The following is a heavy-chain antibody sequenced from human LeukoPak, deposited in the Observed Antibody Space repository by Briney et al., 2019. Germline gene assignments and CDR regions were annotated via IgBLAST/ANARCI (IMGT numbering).Heavy chain of an antibody. D-gene: IGHD2-8*01. Sequence: ASVKVSCKASEYTFTDYYMHWVREAPGQGLEWMGWTNLNSGAANSAQRFQGRVTMTRDTSITTVYMELTSLRSEDTAVYYCARDGLYCTNGVCSSDIWGQGTLVTVSS. J-gene: IGHJ3*02. V-gene: IGHV1-2*02. CDR1: EYTFTDYY. CDR2: TNLNSGAA. CDR3: ARDGLYCTNGVCSSDI.